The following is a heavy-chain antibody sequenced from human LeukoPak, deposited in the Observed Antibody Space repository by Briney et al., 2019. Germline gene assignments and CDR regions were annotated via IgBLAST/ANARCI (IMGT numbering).Heavy chain of an antibody. CDR2: INHRGDA. CDR1: GGSFSSYY. J-gene: IGHJ4*03. V-gene: IGHV4-34*01. D-gene: IGHD1-1*01. Sequence: PSETLSLTCAVYGGSFSSYYWSWIRQSPGKGLEWIAEINHRGDANYNASVKSRVTISVDTSKNQFSLRLTSLTAADTAVYFCARGPTISETGYFDSWGQGTLVTVSP. CDR3: ARGPTISETGYFDS.